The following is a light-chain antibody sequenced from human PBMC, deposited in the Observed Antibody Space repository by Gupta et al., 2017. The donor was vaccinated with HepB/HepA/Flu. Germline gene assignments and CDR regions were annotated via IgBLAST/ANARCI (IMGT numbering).Light chain of an antibody. J-gene: IGKJ3*01. CDR3: QQDCSSSYT. V-gene: IGKV3-20*01. CDR2: GAS. Sequence: DIVLTQSPGTLSLSPGERATLSCRASQSVSSSYLAWYQQKPGQAPRLLIYGASSRAYGIPDRFSGSGSGTEFTLTISSLEPEDFAVYYCQQDCSSSYTFGHGTXVDVK. CDR1: QSVSSSY.